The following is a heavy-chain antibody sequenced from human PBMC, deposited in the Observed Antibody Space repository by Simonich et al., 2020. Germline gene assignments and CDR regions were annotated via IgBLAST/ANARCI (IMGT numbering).Heavy chain of an antibody. CDR1: GYTFTGYF. CDR3: ARARLYSSSHAFDI. J-gene: IGHJ3*02. V-gene: IGHV1-2*02. CDR2: INTNGGGP. D-gene: IGHD6-6*01. Sequence: QVQLVQSGAEVKKPGASVKVSCKASGYTFTGYFMHWVRQAPGQGLERRGRINTNGGGPNNAQKFQGRVTMTRDTSISTAYMELSRLRSDDTAVYYCARARLYSSSHAFDIWGQGTMVTVSS.